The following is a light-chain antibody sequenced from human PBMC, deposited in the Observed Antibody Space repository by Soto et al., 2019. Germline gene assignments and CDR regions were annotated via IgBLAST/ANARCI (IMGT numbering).Light chain of an antibody. V-gene: IGKV3-15*01. CDR2: GAS. CDR3: LEYNSGPSWT. Sequence: EIVMPQCPATLSVSPEERATLSCRASQSVSSNLAWYQQKPGQAPRLLIYGASTRATGIPARFSGSGSGTEFTLTISSLQSEDFAVYYCLEYNSGPSWTVGQGTKVDIK. J-gene: IGKJ1*01. CDR1: QSVSSN.